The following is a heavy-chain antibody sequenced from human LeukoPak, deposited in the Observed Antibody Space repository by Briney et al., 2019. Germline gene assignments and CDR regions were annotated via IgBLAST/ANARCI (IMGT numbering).Heavy chain of an antibody. J-gene: IGHJ5*01. CDR1: GFTFSNYW. CDR3: VRDWDHFDFDS. CDR2: IKGDGSHT. Sequence: GGSLRLSCAASGFTFSNYWMHWVRQAPGKGLVWVSRIKGDGSHTIYADSVKGRFTISRDNAKNTLYLQMKSLRTEDTAVYYCVRDWDHFDFDSWGLGTLVTVSS. V-gene: IGHV3-74*01. D-gene: IGHD3-9*01.